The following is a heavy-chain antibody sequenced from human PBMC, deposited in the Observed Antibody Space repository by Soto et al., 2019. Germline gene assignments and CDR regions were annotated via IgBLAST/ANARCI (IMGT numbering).Heavy chain of an antibody. Sequence: SETLSLTCAVYGGSFSGYYWSWIRQPPGKGLEWIGEINHSGSTNYNPSLKSRVTISVDTSKNQFSLKLSSVTAADTAVYYCARGLTYYDFWSGYPYYGMDVWGQVTTVTVSS. V-gene: IGHV4-34*01. CDR1: GGSFSGYY. CDR3: ARGLTYYDFWSGYPYYGMDV. D-gene: IGHD3-3*01. J-gene: IGHJ6*02. CDR2: INHSGST.